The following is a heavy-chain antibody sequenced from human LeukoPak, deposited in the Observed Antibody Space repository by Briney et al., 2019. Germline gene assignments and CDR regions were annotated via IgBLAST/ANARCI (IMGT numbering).Heavy chain of an antibody. V-gene: IGHV3-53*01. J-gene: IGHJ5*02. D-gene: IGHD3-10*01. CDR2: IYSGGST. Sequence: QTGGSLRLSCAASGFTFSSYSMSWVRQAPGKGLEWVSVIYSGGSTYYADSVKGRFTISRDNSKNTLYLQMNSLRAEDTAVYYCARDRRYRFGEWSRFDPWGQGTLVTVSS. CDR1: GFTFSSYS. CDR3: ARDRRYRFGEWSRFDP.